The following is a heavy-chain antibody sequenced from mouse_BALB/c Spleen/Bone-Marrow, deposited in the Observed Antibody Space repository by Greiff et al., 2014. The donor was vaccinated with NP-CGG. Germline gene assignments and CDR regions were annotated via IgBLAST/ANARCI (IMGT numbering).Heavy chain of an antibody. CDR2: IDTSDSYI. V-gene: IGHV1-69*01. CDR1: GYTFTDKW. D-gene: IGHD2-4*01. Sequence: QVHVKQSGAEFVMPGASVKMSCKASGYTFTDKWMHWVKQRPGQGLEWIGAIDTSDSYINYNQKFKGKASLTVDASSSTAYMHPSSLTSDDSAVYYCARGGHDFSLDYWGQGTSVIVSS. J-gene: IGHJ4*01. CDR3: ARGGHDFSLDY.